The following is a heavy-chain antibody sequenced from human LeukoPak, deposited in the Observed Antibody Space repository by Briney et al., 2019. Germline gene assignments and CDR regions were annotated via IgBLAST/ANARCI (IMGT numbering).Heavy chain of an antibody. D-gene: IGHD3-16*01. Sequence: GGSLRLSCEASGFVFRIHAMSWVRQAPGKGLEWVSTIGSPDKIYYADSVKGRFTISRDDSKNTLYLQMSSLRVEDTALYLCAKDYTHGNGVYDAFDMWGQGTAVTVSS. J-gene: IGHJ3*02. CDR1: GFVFRIHA. CDR3: AKDYTHGNGVYDAFDM. V-gene: IGHV3-23*01. CDR2: IGSPDKI.